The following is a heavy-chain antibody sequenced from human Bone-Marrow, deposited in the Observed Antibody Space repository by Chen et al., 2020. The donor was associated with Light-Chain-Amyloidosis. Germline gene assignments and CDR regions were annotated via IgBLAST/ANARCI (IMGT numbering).Heavy chain of an antibody. Sequence: QVPLVESGGGVVQPGRSLRLSCAASGFTFSSYGMHWVRQAPGKGLEWVAVIWYDGSNKYYADSVKGRFTISRDNSKNTLYLQMNSLRAEDTAVYYCAREGYYGSGSYYYYGMDVWGQGTLVTVSS. D-gene: IGHD3-10*01. CDR3: AREGYYGSGSYYYYGMDV. V-gene: IGHV3-33*01. CDR1: GFTFSSYG. J-gene: IGHJ6*02. CDR2: IWYDGSNK.